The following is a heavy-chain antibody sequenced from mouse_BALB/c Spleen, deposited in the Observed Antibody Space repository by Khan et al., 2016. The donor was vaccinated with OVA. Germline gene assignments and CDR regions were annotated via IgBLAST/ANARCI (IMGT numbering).Heavy chain of an antibody. D-gene: IGHD1-1*01. J-gene: IGHJ4*01. CDR1: GHTFTSYW. CDR2: IGPGSSSA. CDR3: ARETYYGRSCCAKGY. Sequence: DLVKPGASVKLSCKASGHTFTSYWINWLKQRPGQGLEWIGRIGPGSSSAYYNDMFKGKATLTVDTSSSTAYIQLSSLSSEDSAVYFCARETYYGRSCCAKGYWGQGTSVTVSS. V-gene: IGHV1S41*01.